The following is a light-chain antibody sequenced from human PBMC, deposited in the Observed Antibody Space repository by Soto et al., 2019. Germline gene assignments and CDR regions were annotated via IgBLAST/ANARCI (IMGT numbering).Light chain of an antibody. J-gene: IGKJ1*01. V-gene: IGKV1-6*01. CDR2: AAS. Sequence: IQMTQSLSSLSASVGDRVTITCQSSQDITNYLNCYQQKPGKDPRILIFAASNLHTGVPSRFNGNGSGTDFNLTVCRLQTEDCATYVCLQVFNYTWTFGRSTKVDIK. CDR3: LQVFNYTWT. CDR1: QDITNY.